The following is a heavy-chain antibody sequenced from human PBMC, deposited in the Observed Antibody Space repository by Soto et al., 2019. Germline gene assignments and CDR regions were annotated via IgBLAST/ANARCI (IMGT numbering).Heavy chain of an antibody. V-gene: IGHV3-33*01. CDR2: IWYDGSNK. Sequence: GGSLRLSCAASGFTFSSYGMHWVRQAPGKGLEWVAVIWYDGSNKYYADSVKGRFTISRDNSKNTLYLQMNSLRAEDTAVYYCATGANYDILTGYYFKQISSDYYMDVWGKGTTVTVSS. CDR1: GFTFSSYG. J-gene: IGHJ6*03. CDR3: ATGANYDILTGYYFKQISSDYYMDV. D-gene: IGHD3-9*01.